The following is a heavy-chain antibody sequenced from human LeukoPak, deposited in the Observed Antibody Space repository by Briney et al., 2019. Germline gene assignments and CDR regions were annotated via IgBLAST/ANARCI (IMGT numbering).Heavy chain of an antibody. J-gene: IGHJ6*02. V-gene: IGHV4-59*08. CDR2: IYYSET. D-gene: IGHD4-11*01. CDR1: GGSISGSY. CDR3: ARTQGWGTVRTGYYYGMDV. Sequence: SVTLSLTCTVSGGSISGSYWSWIRQPPGKGLEWIGYIYYSETYYNPSLKSRVTISLDTSKNQFSLNLRLVTAADTAVYFCARTQGWGTVRTGYYYGMDVWGQGTTVTVSS.